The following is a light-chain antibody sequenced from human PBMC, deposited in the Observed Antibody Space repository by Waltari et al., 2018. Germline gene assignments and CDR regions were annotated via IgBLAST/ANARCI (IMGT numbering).Light chain of an antibody. J-gene: IGLJ2*01. Sequence: SYELTQPPSVSVSPGQTARITCSGDALPKQHAYWYQQKPGQAPVLVIYKDSERPSGIPDRFSGSSSGTTVTLTISGVQAEDEADYYCQSADSSGTNVVFGGGTKLTV. CDR2: KDS. V-gene: IGLV3-25*03. CDR3: QSADSSGTNVV. CDR1: ALPKQH.